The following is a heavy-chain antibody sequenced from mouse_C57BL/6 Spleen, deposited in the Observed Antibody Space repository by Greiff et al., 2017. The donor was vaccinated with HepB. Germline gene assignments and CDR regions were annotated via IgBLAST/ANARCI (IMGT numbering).Heavy chain of an antibody. V-gene: IGHV5-4*03. J-gene: IGHJ1*03. CDR1: GFTFSSYA. CDR3: ARARDYGSSRWYFDV. D-gene: IGHD1-1*01. Sequence: EVKLVESGGGLVKPGGSLKLSCAASGFTFSSYAMSWVRQTPEKRLEWVATISDGGSYTYYPDNVKGRFTISRDNAKNNLYLQMSHLKSEDTAMYYCARARDYGSSRWYFDVWGTGTTVTVSS. CDR2: ISDGGSYT.